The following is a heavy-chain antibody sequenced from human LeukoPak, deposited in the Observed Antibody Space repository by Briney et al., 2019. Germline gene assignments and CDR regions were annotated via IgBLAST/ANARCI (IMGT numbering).Heavy chain of an antibody. CDR3: ARDHDWSFDY. Sequence: GGSLGLACAASGFTFNDYTMNWVRQAPGKGLEWLSYIGRSSSAIYYADSVKGRFTMSRDVAKNSLYLQMSSLRVEDTAVYYCARDHDWSFDYWGQGTLVTVSS. CDR2: IGRSSSAI. CDR1: GFTFNDYT. D-gene: IGHD3-9*01. V-gene: IGHV3-48*01. J-gene: IGHJ4*02.